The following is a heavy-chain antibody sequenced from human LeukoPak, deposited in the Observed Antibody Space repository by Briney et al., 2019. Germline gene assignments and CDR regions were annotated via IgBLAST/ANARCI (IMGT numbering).Heavy chain of an antibody. CDR3: AKSVGGTGDPVDY. J-gene: IGHJ4*02. V-gene: IGHV3-23*01. CDR1: GFTFSSYA. D-gene: IGHD6-19*01. Sequence: GGSLRLSCAASGFTFSSYAMNWVRQAPGKGLEWVSNISGRGGSTYYADSGKGRFTISRGNSKNTLYLQMNSLRAEDTAVYYCAKSVGGTGDPVDYWGQGTLVIVSA. CDR2: ISGRGGST.